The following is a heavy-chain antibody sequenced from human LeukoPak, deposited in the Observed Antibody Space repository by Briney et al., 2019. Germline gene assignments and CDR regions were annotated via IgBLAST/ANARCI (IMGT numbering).Heavy chain of an antibody. CDR3: ARQKLWGSGSYYPYGYYYYGMDV. V-gene: IGHV5-51*01. J-gene: IGHJ6*02. CDR1: GYSFTSYW. D-gene: IGHD3-10*01. CDR2: IYPGDSDT. Sequence: KDGESLKISCKGSGYSFTSYWIGWVRQMPGKGLEWMGIIYPGDSDTRYSPSFQGQVTISADKSISTAYLQWSSLKASDTAMYYCARQKLWGSGSYYPYGYYYYGMDVWGQGTTVTVSS.